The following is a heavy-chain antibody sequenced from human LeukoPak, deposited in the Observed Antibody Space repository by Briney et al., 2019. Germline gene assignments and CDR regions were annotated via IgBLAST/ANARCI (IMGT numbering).Heavy chain of an antibody. D-gene: IGHD5-12*01. CDR1: GFTFDDYS. V-gene: IGHV3-43*01. J-gene: IGHJ4*02. Sequence: PGGTQRLSCAASGFTFDDYSMHWVRQAPGKGLEWVSLISWDNMSTYYADSAKGRFTISRDNSKNSLYLQMNSLRTEDTALYYCAKVPTLATIQYYFDSWGQGTLVTVSS. CDR3: AKVPTLATIQYYFDS. CDR2: ISWDNMST.